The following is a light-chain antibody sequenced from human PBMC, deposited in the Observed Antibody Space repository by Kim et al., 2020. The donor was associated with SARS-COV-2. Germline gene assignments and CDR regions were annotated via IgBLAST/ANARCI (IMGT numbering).Light chain of an antibody. CDR3: QQRNNWPHLT. CDR2: DAS. Sequence: SPGERATLSCRASQSTNNYIAWYQQKPGQTPRVLIYDASNRAPGIPVRFSGSGSGTDFTLTISTLQPEDFAVYFCQQRNNWPHLTFGGGTKVDIK. J-gene: IGKJ4*01. CDR1: QSTNNY. V-gene: IGKV3-11*01.